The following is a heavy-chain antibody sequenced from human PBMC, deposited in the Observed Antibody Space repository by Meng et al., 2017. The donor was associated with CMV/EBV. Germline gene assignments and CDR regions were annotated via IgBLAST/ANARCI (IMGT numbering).Heavy chain of an antibody. J-gene: IGHJ6*02. CDR2: IIPILGIA. CDR3: ARDAIVVVPAATPEHRPGYYYYGMDV. D-gene: IGHD2-2*01. CDR1: GCTFSSYV. Sequence: SVPVSCKASGCTFSSYVISWVRQAPGQGLEWMGGIIPILGIANYAQKLQGRVTITADKSTSTAYMELSSLRSEDTAVYYCARDAIVVVPAATPEHRPGYYYYGMDVWGQGTTVTVSS. V-gene: IGHV1-69*10.